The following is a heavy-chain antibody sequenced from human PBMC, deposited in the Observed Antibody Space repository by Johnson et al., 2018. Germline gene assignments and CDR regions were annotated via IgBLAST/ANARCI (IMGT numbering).Heavy chain of an antibody. CDR1: GFTFSSYA. D-gene: IGHD6-6*01. V-gene: IGHV3-64*04. J-gene: IGHJ6*03. CDR3: TTVSSSWHYYYYMDV. Sequence: QVQLVQSGGGVVQPGRSLRLSCAASGFTFSSYAMHWVRQAPGKGLEYVSAISSNGGSTYYADSVKGRFTISRDDSKNTLYLQMNSLKTEDTAVYYCTTVSSSWHYYYYMDVWGKGTTVTVSS. CDR2: ISSNGGST.